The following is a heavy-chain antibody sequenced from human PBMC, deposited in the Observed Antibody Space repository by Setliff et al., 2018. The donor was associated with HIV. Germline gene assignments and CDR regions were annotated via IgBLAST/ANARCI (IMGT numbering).Heavy chain of an antibody. V-gene: IGHV1-2*02. CDR1: GYTFNGYF. J-gene: IGHJ4*02. D-gene: IGHD2-15*01. CDR2: INTFSGGA. CDR3: ARSMDSVVVVPATGVDY. Sequence: GASVKVSCKASGYTFNGYFIHWVRQAPGQGLEWMGWINTFSGGANYVQRFQGRVTMTSDTSINTAYMELRRLRSADTAVYYCARSMDSVVVVPATGVDYWGQGTLVTVSS.